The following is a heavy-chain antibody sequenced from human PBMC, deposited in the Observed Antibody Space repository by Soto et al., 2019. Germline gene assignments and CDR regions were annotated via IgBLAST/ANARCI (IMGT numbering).Heavy chain of an antibody. CDR3: ASESFVLSDVFAY. V-gene: IGHV4-39*01. Sequence: SETLSLTCTVSGGSISSSSYYWGWIRQPPGKGLEWIGSIYYSGSTYYNPSLKSRVTISVDTSKNQFSLKLSSVTAADTAVYYCASESFVLSDVFAYSGQGTLVIVSA. J-gene: IGHJ4*02. CDR1: GGSISSSSYY. D-gene: IGHD2-15*01. CDR2: IYYSGST.